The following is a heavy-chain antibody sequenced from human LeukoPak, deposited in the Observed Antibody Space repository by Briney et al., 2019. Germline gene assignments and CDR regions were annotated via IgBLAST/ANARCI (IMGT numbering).Heavy chain of an antibody. V-gene: IGHV3-21*01. CDR2: ISSSSSYI. J-gene: IGHJ3*02. D-gene: IGHD6-6*01. Sequence: PGGSLRLSCAASGFTFSSYSMNWVRQAPGKGLEWVSSISSSSSYIYYADSVKGRFTISRDNAKNSLYLQMNSLRAEDTAVYYCARESVYEEYRFTRESAFDIWGQGTMVTVSS. CDR3: ARESVYEEYRFTRESAFDI. CDR1: GFTFSSYS.